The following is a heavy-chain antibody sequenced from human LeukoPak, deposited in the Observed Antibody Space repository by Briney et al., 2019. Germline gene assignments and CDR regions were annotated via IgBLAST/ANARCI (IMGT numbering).Heavy chain of an antibody. CDR3: VRSAFHAGSGNYYDY. D-gene: IGHD3-22*01. J-gene: IGHJ4*02. V-gene: IGHV3-74*03. Sequence: GGFLRLSCAASGFTFSNYWIHWVRQAPGKGLVWVSRIDNAGSITTYADSVKGRFTISRDNAENTLYLQMNSLRVEDTAVYYCVRSAFHAGSGNYYDYWGQGTLVTVSS. CDR1: GFTFSNYW. CDR2: IDNAGSIT.